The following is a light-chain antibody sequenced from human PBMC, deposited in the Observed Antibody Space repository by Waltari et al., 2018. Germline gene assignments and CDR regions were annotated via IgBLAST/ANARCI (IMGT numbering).Light chain of an antibody. CDR3: MQALQTPRT. CDR1: QSLLHSNGYNY. CDR2: LGS. J-gene: IGKJ3*01. Sequence: DSVMTQSPLSLPVTTGEPASISCRSSQSLLHSNGYNYLDWYLQKPGQSPQLLIYLGSNRASGVPDRFSGSGSGTDFTLKISRVEAEDVGVYYCMQALQTPRTFGPGTKVDIK. V-gene: IGKV2-28*01.